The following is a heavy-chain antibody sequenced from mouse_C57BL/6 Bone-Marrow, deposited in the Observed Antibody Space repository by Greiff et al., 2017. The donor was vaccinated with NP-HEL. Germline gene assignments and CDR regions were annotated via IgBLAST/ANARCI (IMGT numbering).Heavy chain of an antibody. CDR3: AIPLYYSNYDERAWFAY. V-gene: IGHV1-74*01. CDR2: IHPSDSDT. Sequence: QVQLQQPGAELVKPGASVKVSCKASGYTFTSYWMHWVKQRPGQGLEWIGRIHPSDSDTNYNQKFKGKATLTVDKSSSTAYMQLSSLTSEDSAVYYCAIPLYYSNYDERAWFAYWGQGTLVTVSA. J-gene: IGHJ3*01. D-gene: IGHD2-5*01. CDR1: GYTFTSYW.